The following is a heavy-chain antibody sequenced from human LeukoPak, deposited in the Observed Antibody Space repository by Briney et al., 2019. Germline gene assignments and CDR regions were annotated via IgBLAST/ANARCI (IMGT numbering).Heavy chain of an antibody. Sequence: GGSLRLSCAASGFTFSSYSMNWVRQAPGKGLEWVSYISSSSSTIYYADSVKGRFTISRDNAKNSLYLQMNSLRAEDTAVYYCARDPGYSSGRAFDYWGQGTLVTVSS. V-gene: IGHV3-48*04. J-gene: IGHJ4*02. D-gene: IGHD6-19*01. CDR3: ARDPGYSSGRAFDY. CDR1: GFTFSSYS. CDR2: ISSSSSTI.